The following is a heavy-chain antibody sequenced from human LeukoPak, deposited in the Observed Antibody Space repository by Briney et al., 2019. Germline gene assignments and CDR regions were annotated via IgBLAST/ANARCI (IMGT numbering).Heavy chain of an antibody. Sequence: SESLSLTCSVSGDSISFHFWSWIRQPPGKGLEWIGHTYYGGSTDYNPSLASRVTVSADTSKNQFSLKLSSVTAADTAVYYCATLGRAAGNAFDIWGQGTVVIVSS. CDR3: ATLGRAAGNAFDI. D-gene: IGHD1-26*01. V-gene: IGHV4-59*11. J-gene: IGHJ3*02. CDR2: TYYGGST. CDR1: GDSISFHF.